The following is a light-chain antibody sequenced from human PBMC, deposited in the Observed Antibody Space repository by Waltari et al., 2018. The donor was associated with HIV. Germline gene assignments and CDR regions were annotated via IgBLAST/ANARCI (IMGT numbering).Light chain of an antibody. CDR3: CSYAGSSTFVV. J-gene: IGLJ2*01. CDR2: EGS. V-gene: IGLV2-23*03. CDR1: SSDVGSYNL. Sequence: QSALTQPASVSGSPGRSITISCTGTSSDVGSYNLVYGYHQHPGKAPKLMIYEGSNRPSGVSNRFSGSKSGNTASLTISGLQAEDEADYYCCSYAGSSTFVVFGGGTKLTVL.